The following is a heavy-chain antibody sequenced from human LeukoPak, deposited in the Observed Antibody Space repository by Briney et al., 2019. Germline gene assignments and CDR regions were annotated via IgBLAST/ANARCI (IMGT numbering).Heavy chain of an antibody. D-gene: IGHD3-22*01. CDR3: ATERPGYYYDSSGYNFDY. CDR1: VYTLTELF. V-gene: IGHV1-24*01. CDR2: FDPEDGET. J-gene: IGHJ4*02. Sequence: ASVKVSCKVSVYTLTELFMHWVRQAPGQGLEWMGGFDPEDGETIYAQKCQGRVTMTEDTSTDTAYMELSSLRSEDTAVYYCATERPGYYYDSSGYNFDYWGQGTLVTVSS.